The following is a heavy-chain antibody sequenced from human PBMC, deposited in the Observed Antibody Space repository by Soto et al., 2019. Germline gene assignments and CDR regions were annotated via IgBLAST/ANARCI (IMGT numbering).Heavy chain of an antibody. CDR2: IWYDGSNK. CDR1: GFTFSSYG. V-gene: IGHV3-33*01. CDR3: ARDPFTYYYYGMDV. J-gene: IGHJ6*02. Sequence: QVQLVESGGGVVQPGRSLRLSCAASGFTFSSYGMHWVRQAPGKGLEWVAVIWYDGSNKYYADSVKGRFTISRDNSKNTLYLQMNRLRAEDTAVYYCARDPFTYYYYGMDVWGQGTTVTVSS.